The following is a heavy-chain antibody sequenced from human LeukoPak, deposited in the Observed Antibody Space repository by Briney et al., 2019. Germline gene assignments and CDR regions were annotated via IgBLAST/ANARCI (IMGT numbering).Heavy chain of an antibody. Sequence: GGSLRLSCAASGFTVSSNYMSWVRQAPGKGLEWVSVLYSGGSTYYADSVKGRFTISRDNSKNTLYLQMNSLRAEDTAVYYCASSQLLWFGEPKDDAFDIWGQGTMVTVSS. J-gene: IGHJ3*02. CDR2: LYSGGST. CDR3: ASSQLLWFGEPKDDAFDI. V-gene: IGHV3-53*01. CDR1: GFTVSSNY. D-gene: IGHD3-10*01.